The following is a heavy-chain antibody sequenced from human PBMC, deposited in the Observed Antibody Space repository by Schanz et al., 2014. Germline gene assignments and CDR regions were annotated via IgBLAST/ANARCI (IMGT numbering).Heavy chain of an antibody. CDR2: IGGDASRT. Sequence: EVHLVESGGGLVKPGGSLRLSCAASGFNFITFAMSWVRQAPGKGPEWVSAIGGDASRTYYADSVKGRFTISRDNSKSTLYLQMNSLRADATAVYYCARAPPLVRGIAGWFGPWGQGSLVTVSS. CDR3: ARAPPLVRGIAGWFGP. J-gene: IGHJ5*02. CDR1: GFNFITFA. D-gene: IGHD3-10*01. V-gene: IGHV3-23*04.